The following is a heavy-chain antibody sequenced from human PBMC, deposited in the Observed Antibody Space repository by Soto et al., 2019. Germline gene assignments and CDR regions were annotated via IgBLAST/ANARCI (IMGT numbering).Heavy chain of an antibody. J-gene: IGHJ4*02. D-gene: IGHD3-10*01. Sequence: EVQLVESGGGLVQPGGSLRLSCAASGFTVSSNYMSWVRQAPGKGLEWVSVIYSGGSTYYADSVKGRFTISRDNSKNTLYLQMNSLRAEDTAVYYCARDRAAKGSGSYWRGYYFDYWGQGTLVTVSS. V-gene: IGHV3-66*01. CDR2: IYSGGST. CDR3: ARDRAAKGSGSYWRGYYFDY. CDR1: GFTVSSNY.